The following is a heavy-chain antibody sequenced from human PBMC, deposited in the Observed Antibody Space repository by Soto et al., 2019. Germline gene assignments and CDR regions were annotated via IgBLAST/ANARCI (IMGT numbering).Heavy chain of an antibody. CDR3: ARVTDY. V-gene: IGHV4-39*07. CDR2: IYYSGTS. Sequence: PSETLSLTCTVSGGSISTSAYYWGWIRQPPGKGLEWIGYIYYSGTSYHNPSLKSRVTISVDTSKNQFSLKLSSVTAADTAVYYCARVTDYWGRGILVTVS. CDR1: GGSISTSAYY. J-gene: IGHJ4*02.